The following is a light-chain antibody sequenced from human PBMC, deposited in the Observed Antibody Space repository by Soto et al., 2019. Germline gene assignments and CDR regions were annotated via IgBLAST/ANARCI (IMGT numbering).Light chain of an antibody. V-gene: IGKV1-5*01. CDR2: DVS. CDR3: QQYNSYPWT. J-gene: IGKJ1*01. Sequence: DIQMTQSPSTLSAYIGDRVVITCRASESISSWLAWYQQKPGKAPKLLIYDVSSLESGVPSRFSGSESGTEFTLTISSLQPDDFATYYCQQYNSYPWTFGQGTRVEIK. CDR1: ESISSW.